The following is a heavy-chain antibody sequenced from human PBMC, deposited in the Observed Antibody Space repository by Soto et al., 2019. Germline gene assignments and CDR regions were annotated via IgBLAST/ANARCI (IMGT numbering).Heavy chain of an antibody. V-gene: IGHV3-23*01. CDR1: EFTFSSYA. D-gene: IGHD6-13*01. J-gene: IGHJ4*02. CDR2: ISGSGGST. CDR3: AKSYSSNWYDYFDN. Sequence: GGSLRLSCAASEFTFSSYAMSWVRQAPGKGLEWVSAISGSGGSTYYADSVKGRFTISRDTSKNTLYLQMSSLRVEDTALYYCAKSYSSNWYDYFDNWGQVALVTVSS.